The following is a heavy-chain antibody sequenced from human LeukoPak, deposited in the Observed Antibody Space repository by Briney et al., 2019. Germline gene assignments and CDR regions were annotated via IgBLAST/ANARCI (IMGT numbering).Heavy chain of an antibody. D-gene: IGHD3-10*01. Sequence: GGSLRLSCAASGFTFSSYSMNWVRQAPGKGLEWVSYISSSSSTIYYADSVKGRFTISRDNAKNSLYLQMNSLRAEDTAVYYCARDLRYYYGSGSLFSFYYYGMDVWGQGTTVTVSS. CDR1: GFTFSSYS. V-gene: IGHV3-48*01. CDR2: ISSSSSTI. J-gene: IGHJ6*02. CDR3: ARDLRYYYGSGSLFSFYYYGMDV.